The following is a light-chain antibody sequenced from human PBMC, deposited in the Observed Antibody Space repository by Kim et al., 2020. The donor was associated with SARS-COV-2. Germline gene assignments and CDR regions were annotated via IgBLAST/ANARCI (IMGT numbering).Light chain of an antibody. V-gene: IGKV1-39*01. J-gene: IGKJ5*01. CDR3: QQSLRIPLT. CDR1: QSISTY. CDR2: AAS. Sequence: GNKVTIQCPARQSISTYLNWYQQKPGKAPKLLIYAASSLQSGVPSRFSGSGSGTDFSLTISSLQPEDFATYYCQQSLRIPLTFGQGTRLEIK.